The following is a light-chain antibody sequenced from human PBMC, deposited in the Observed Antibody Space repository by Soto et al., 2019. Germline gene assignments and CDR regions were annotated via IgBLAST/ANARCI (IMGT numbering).Light chain of an antibody. V-gene: IGLV2-14*01. CDR1: SSDVGAYNY. CDR2: DVS. J-gene: IGLJ1*01. Sequence: QSALTQPASVSGSPGQSITISCTGTSSDVGAYNYVPWYQQHPGKAPKLMIYDVSNRPSGVSNRFSGSKSGNTASLTISGLQAEDEADYYCSSYTSNSTLYVFGTGTKVTVL. CDR3: SSYTSNSTLYV.